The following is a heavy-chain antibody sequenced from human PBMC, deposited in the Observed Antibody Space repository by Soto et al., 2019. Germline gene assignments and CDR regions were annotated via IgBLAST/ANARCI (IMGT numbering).Heavy chain of an antibody. J-gene: IGHJ4*02. V-gene: IGHV1-69*18. CDR1: GDTFRNYA. CDR3: ARDPGIAVVGRGTSFEH. D-gene: IGHD6-19*01. Sequence: QVQLVQSGAEVKKPGSSVKVSCKASGDTFRNYAFTWVRQAPGQGLEWMGTIIPLFSTRYEQKFQGRVTMSADESTSTVYMDLSSLKSDDTAVYYCARDPGIAVVGRGTSFEHWGQGTLVTVSS. CDR2: IIPLFST.